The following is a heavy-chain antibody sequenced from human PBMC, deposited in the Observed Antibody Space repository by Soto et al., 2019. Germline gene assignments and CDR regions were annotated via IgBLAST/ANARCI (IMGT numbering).Heavy chain of an antibody. D-gene: IGHD3-16*02. CDR1: GFTFSSYS. Sequence: VQLVESGGGVVKPGGSLRLSCAASGFTFSSYSMNWVRQAPGKGLEWVSSISNSSSYIYYADSVKGRFTISRDNAKNSLYLKMNSMRVEDTAVYYCARLRLGELSLWGQGTLVTVSS. V-gene: IGHV3-21*01. CDR3: ARLRLGELSL. CDR2: ISNSSSYI. J-gene: IGHJ4*02.